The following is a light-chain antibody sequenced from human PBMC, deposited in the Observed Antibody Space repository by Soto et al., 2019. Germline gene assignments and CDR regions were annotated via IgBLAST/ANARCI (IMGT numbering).Light chain of an antibody. Sequence: DIQMTQSPSSLSASVADRVTITSRANQGTSYYFAWYQQKPGRVPMLLIYASSTLHSRVPSRFSGSGSGMDFSLTISSLQAEDVATYYCQKYNSAPLTFGGGTKVEIK. CDR2: ASS. J-gene: IGKJ4*01. V-gene: IGKV1-27*01. CDR3: QKYNSAPLT. CDR1: QGTSYY.